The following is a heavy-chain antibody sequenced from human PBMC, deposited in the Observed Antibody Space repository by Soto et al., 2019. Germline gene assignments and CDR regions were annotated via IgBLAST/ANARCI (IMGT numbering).Heavy chain of an antibody. CDR2: ISNDGRSK. D-gene: IGHD3-3*01. CDR3: AKQYEFGGLEDY. Sequence: QVQLVESGGGVVQPGTSLRLSCAASGFTFRSHGMHWVRQVPGKGLEWVAAISNDGRSKYYADSVKGRFSISRDNSENTMYLQMNSLRVDDTAMYYCAKQYEFGGLEDYWGQGTLVTVSS. CDR1: GFTFRSHG. J-gene: IGHJ4*02. V-gene: IGHV3-30*18.